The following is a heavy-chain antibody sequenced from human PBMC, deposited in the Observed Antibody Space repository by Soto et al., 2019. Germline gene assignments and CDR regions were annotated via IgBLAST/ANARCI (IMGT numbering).Heavy chain of an antibody. CDR3: AIYSSGWYPLDY. V-gene: IGHV3-30*03. D-gene: IGHD6-19*01. Sequence: QVPLVESGGGVVQPGRSLRLSCAASGFTFSSYGMHWVRQAPGKGLEWVAVISYDGSNKYYADSVKGRFTISRDNSKNTLYLQMNSLRSEDTAVSYCAIYSSGWYPLDYWGQGTLVTVSS. CDR2: ISYDGSNK. CDR1: GFTFSSYG. J-gene: IGHJ4*02.